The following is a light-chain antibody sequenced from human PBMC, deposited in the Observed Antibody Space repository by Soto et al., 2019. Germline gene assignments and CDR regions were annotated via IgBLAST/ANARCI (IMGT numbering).Light chain of an antibody. CDR3: QQYGSSPPNT. Sequence: EIVLTQSPGTLSLSPGERATLFCRASQTVSSSYLAWYQQRPGQAPRLLIYGASSRATGIPGRFSGSGSGTDFTLTISRLEPEDFAVYYCQQYGSSPPNTFGQGTRLEIK. CDR2: GAS. CDR1: QTVSSSY. V-gene: IGKV3-20*01. J-gene: IGKJ5*01.